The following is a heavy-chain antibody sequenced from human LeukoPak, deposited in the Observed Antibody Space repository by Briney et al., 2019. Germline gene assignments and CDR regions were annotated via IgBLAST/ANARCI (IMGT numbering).Heavy chain of an antibody. CDR2: ISSSSSYI. J-gene: IGHJ4*02. D-gene: IGHD3-9*01. Sequence: GGSLRLSCAASGFTFSSYSMNWVRQAPGKGLEWVSSISSSSSYIYYADSVKGRFTISRDNAKNSLYLQMNSLRAEDTAVYYCARDGDYDILTGHLFDYWGRGTLVTVSS. CDR1: GFTFSSYS. CDR3: ARDGDYDILTGHLFDY. V-gene: IGHV3-21*01.